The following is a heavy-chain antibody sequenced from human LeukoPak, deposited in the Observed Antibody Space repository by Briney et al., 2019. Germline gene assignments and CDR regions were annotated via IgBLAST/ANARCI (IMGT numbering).Heavy chain of an antibody. CDR2: ISSSGSTI. Sequence: LSLTCAVYGGSFSDYYMSWIRQAPGKGLEWVSYISSSGSTIYYADSVKGRFTISRDNAKNSLYLQMNSLRAEDTAVYYCARCARTCYWGQGTLVTVSS. D-gene: IGHD1-14*01. CDR3: ARCARTCY. J-gene: IGHJ4*02. CDR1: GGSFSDYY. V-gene: IGHV3-11*01.